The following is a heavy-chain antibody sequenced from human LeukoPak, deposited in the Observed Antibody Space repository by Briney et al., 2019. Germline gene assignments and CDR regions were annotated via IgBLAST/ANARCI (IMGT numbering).Heavy chain of an antibody. Sequence: SETLSLTCTVSGVSISSGGHYWSWIRQHPEKGLEWIGYIYYSGSTYYNPSLKSRVTISVDTSKNQFSLKLNSVTAADTAVYYCAREVPWVWNFDLWGRGTLVTVSS. CDR2: IYYSGST. CDR1: GVSISSGGHY. J-gene: IGHJ2*01. D-gene: IGHD1-26*01. CDR3: AREVPWVWNFDL. V-gene: IGHV4-30-4*08.